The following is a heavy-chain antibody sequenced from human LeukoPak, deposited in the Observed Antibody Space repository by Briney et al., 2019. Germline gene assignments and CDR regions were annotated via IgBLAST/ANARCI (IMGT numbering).Heavy chain of an antibody. CDR1: GYTFTSYG. D-gene: IGHD3-22*01. Sequence: ASVKVSCKASGYTFTSYGISWVRQAPGQGLEWMGWISAYNGNTNYAQKLQGRVTMTTDTSMSTAYMELRSLRSDDTAVYYCAREGSYYDSSGYYLVTRFDYWGQGTLVTVSS. CDR2: ISAYNGNT. V-gene: IGHV1-18*01. J-gene: IGHJ4*02. CDR3: AREGSYYDSSGYYLVTRFDY.